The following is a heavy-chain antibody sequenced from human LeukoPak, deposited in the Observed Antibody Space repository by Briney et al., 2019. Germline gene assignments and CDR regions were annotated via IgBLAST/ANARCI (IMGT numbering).Heavy chain of an antibody. Sequence: ASQTLSLTCAISGDNVSSKSATWNWIRQSPSRGLEWLGRTYYKSKWNYDYALSVKSRITVNPDTSKNQFSLQLNSVTPEDTAVYYCARETAMFDYWGQGTLVTVSS. D-gene: IGHD5-18*01. V-gene: IGHV6-1*01. J-gene: IGHJ4*02. CDR3: ARETAMFDY. CDR2: TYYKSKWNY. CDR1: GDNVSSKSAT.